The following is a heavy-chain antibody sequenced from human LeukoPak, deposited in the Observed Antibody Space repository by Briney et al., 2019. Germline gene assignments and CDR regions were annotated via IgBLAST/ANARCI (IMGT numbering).Heavy chain of an antibody. CDR3: ARVAVGKQLAPTYYYYMDV. D-gene: IGHD6-19*01. J-gene: IGHJ6*03. CDR2: IYYSGST. V-gene: IGHV4-59*01. CDR1: GGSISNYY. Sequence: SETLSLTCTVSGGSISNYYWSWIRQPPGEGLEWIGYIYYSGSTNYNPSLKSRVTISVDTSKNQFSLKLSSVTAADTAVYYCARVAVGKQLAPTYYYYMDVWGKGTTVTVSS.